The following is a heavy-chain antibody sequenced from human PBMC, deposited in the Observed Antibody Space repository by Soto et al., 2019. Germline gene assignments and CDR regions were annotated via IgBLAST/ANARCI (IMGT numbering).Heavy chain of an antibody. CDR1: GFTFSSYT. D-gene: IGHD3-3*01. CDR3: ATVITTDAAFAV. V-gene: IGHV3-21*01. Sequence: EVQLVESGGGLVKPGGSLRLSCAATGFTFSSYTMNWVRQAPGKGLEWVSSISSRSSYIYYADSVKGRYTISRDNAKDSLYLQMNSLRAEDTAVYYCATVITTDAAFAVWGQGTIVTVSS. J-gene: IGHJ3*01. CDR2: ISSRSSYI.